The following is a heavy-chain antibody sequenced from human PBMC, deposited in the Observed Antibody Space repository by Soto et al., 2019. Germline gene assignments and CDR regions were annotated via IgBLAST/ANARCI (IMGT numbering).Heavy chain of an antibody. V-gene: IGHV4-31*03. CDR1: GGSISSGGYY. CDR2: IYYSGST. CDR3: ASSSIYGSGSYYSYYYYGMDV. Sequence: SETLSLTCTVSGGSISSGGYYWSWIPQHPGKGLEWIGYIYYSGSTYYNPSLKSRVTISVDTSKNQFSLKLSSVTAADTAVYYCASSSIYGSGSYYSYYYYGMDVWGQGTTVTVSS. J-gene: IGHJ6*02. D-gene: IGHD3-10*01.